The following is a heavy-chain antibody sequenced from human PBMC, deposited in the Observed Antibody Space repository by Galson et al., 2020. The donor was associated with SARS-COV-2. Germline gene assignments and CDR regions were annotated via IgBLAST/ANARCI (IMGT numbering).Heavy chain of an antibody. Sequence: ASVKVSCKASGYTFTSYGISWVRQAPGQGLEWMGWISAYNGNTNYAQKLQGRVTMTTDTSTSTAYMELRSLRSDDTAVYYCARPTVEQDYDSSGYYYSYQFDYWGQGTLVTVSS. CDR3: ARPTVEQDYDSSGYYYSYQFDY. J-gene: IGHJ4*02. D-gene: IGHD3-22*01. V-gene: IGHV1-18*01. CDR1: GYTFTSYG. CDR2: ISAYNGNT.